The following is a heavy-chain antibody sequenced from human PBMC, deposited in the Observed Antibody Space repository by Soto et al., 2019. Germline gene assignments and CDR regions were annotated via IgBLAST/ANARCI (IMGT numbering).Heavy chain of an antibody. Sequence: PSETLSLSCTVSSDSVSGTKYYWNLIRQPPGKGLEWIGYIYSSGSTYYNPSLKSRVSISVDPSKNQFSLKLSSVTAADTAVYYCAKERQDGYKYYFDYWGQG. D-gene: IGHD5-12*01. CDR1: SDSVSGTKYY. CDR3: AKERQDGYKYYFDY. V-gene: IGHV4-30-4*02. J-gene: IGHJ4*02. CDR2: IYSSGST.